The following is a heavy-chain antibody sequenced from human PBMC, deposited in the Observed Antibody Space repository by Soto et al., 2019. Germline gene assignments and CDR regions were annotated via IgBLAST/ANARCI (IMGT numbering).Heavy chain of an antibody. CDR3: TTDVAAVAGTWRRAPGY. CDR1: GFTFSNAW. D-gene: IGHD6-19*01. J-gene: IGHJ4*02. V-gene: IGHV3-15*01. Sequence: LRLSCAASGFTFSNAWMRWVRQAPGKGLEWVGRIKSKTDGGTTDYAAPVKGRFTISRDDSKNTLYLQMNSLKTEDTAVYYCTTDVAAVAGTWRRAPGYWGQGTLVTVSS. CDR2: IKSKTDGGTT.